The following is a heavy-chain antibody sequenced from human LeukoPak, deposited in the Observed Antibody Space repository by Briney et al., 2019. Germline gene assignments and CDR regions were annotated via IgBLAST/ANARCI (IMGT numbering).Heavy chain of an antibody. CDR3: ARGRVSTIANYYYYYIDV. D-gene: IGHD5/OR15-5a*01. CDR2: TYYRSKWYN. V-gene: IGHV6-1*01. CDR1: GDSVSSNSAA. J-gene: IGHJ6*03. Sequence: SQTLSLTCALPGDSVSSNSAAWTWIRQSASGGLEWLGRTYYRSKWYNDYEVSVQSRITINPDTSKNQFSLQLNSVTPEDTAVYYCARGRVSTIANYYYYYIDVWGKGTTVTVSS.